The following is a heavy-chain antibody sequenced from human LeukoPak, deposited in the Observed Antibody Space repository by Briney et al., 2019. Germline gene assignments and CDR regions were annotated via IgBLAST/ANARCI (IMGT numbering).Heavy chain of an antibody. J-gene: IGHJ4*02. CDR2: IYYSGST. Sequence: SETLSLTCTVSGGSISSYYWSWIRQPPGKGLEWIGYIYYSGSTNYNPSLKSRVTISVDTSKNQFSLKLSSVTAADTAVYYCARGYYDSSGYNYWGQGTLVTVSS. V-gene: IGHV4-59*01. CDR3: ARGYYDSSGYNY. CDR1: GGSISSYY. D-gene: IGHD3-22*01.